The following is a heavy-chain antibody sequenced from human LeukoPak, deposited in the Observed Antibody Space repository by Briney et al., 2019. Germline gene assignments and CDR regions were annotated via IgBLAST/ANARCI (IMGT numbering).Heavy chain of an antibody. V-gene: IGHV3-74*01. Sequence: PGGSLRLSCAASGFTFSTHWMYWVRQAPGKELVWVSRISGDGSGTSYADSVKGRFTISRDNAKDTLYLQMTSQRVKDTAVYSCASLLTPYHGSGGGGMDVWGQGTTVTVSS. CDR3: ASLLTPYHGSGGGGMDV. CDR1: GFTFSTHW. J-gene: IGHJ6*02. CDR2: ISGDGSGT. D-gene: IGHD3-10*01.